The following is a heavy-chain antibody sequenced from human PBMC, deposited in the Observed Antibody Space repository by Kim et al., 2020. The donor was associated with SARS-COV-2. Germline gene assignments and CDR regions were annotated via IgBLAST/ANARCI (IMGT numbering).Heavy chain of an antibody. Sequence: SETLSLTCTVSGGSISSYYWSWIRQPAGKGLEWIGRIYTSGSTNYNPSLKSRVTMSVDTSKNQFSLKLSSVTAADTAVYYCAREVSSWHGYYYYGMDVWGQGTTVTVSS. CDR2: IYTSGST. D-gene: IGHD6-13*01. CDR3: AREVSSWHGYYYYGMDV. CDR1: GGSISSYY. J-gene: IGHJ6*02. V-gene: IGHV4-4*07.